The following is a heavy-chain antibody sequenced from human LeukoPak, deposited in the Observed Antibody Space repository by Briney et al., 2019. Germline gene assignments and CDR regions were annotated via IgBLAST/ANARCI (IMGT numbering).Heavy chain of an antibody. Sequence: ASVKVSCKASGYTFTSYGISWVRQAPGQGLEWMGWISAYNGNTNYAQKLQGRVTMTTDTSTSTAYMELRSLRSDDTAVYYCARDGILGYCSSTSCYAGYNWFDPWGQGTLVTVSS. CDR1: GYTFTSYG. CDR3: ARDGILGYCSSTSCYAGYNWFDP. J-gene: IGHJ5*02. D-gene: IGHD2-2*01. V-gene: IGHV1-18*01. CDR2: ISAYNGNT.